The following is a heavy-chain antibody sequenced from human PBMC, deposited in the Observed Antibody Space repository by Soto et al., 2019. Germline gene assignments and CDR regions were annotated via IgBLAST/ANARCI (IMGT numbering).Heavy chain of an antibody. D-gene: IGHD6-13*01. CDR3: ARVNAGYSSSRDY. V-gene: IGHV3-11*05. Sequence: GGSLRLSCAASGFSFSDYYMSWISQAPGKGLEWVSYISTSSSYTDYADFVKGRFTISRDNAKDSLYLQMNGLGAEDTAVYYCARVNAGYSSSRDYWGQGTLVTVSS. CDR2: ISTSSSYT. CDR1: GFSFSDYY. J-gene: IGHJ4*02.